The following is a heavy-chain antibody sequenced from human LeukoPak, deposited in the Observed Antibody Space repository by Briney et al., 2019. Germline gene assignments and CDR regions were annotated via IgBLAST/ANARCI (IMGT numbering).Heavy chain of an antibody. V-gene: IGHV3-49*04. CDR1: GFTFSDYA. CDR3: TRGNQVLLYFFDY. D-gene: IGHD2-2*01. CDR2: IRSKAYGGTT. J-gene: IGHJ4*02. Sequence: PGGSLRLSCTASGFTFSDYAMSWVRQAPGKGLEWVGFIRSKAYGGTTEYAASVKGRFTISRDDSKSMAYLEMNSLITEDTAVYYCTRGNQVLLYFFDYWGQGTLATVSS.